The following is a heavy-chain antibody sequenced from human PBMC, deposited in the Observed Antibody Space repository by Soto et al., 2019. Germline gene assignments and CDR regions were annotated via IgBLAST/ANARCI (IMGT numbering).Heavy chain of an antibody. J-gene: IGHJ5*02. CDR1: GYPFTVYY. V-gene: IGHV1-2*02. CDR3: ASEFLYSGYDSPNPNWFDP. D-gene: IGHD5-12*01. Sequence: DSGKVCFKASGYPFTVYYMHWVRQAPGQGLEWIGWMNPNSGGTNYAQKFQGRVTMTRDTSISTAYLELSRLRSDDTAVYYCASEFLYSGYDSPNPNWFDPWGQGTLVTVSS. CDR2: MNPNSGGT.